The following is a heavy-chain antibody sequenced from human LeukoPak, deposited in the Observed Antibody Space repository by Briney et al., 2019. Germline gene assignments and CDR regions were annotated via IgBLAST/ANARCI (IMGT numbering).Heavy chain of an antibody. CDR2: ISWNSGSM. D-gene: IGHD2-8*02. J-gene: IGHJ4*02. Sequence: PGRSLRLSCAASGFTFDDYAMHWVRQAPGKGLEWVSGISWNSGSMDYADSVKGRFTISRDNSKNTLYLQMNSLRAEDTAVYYCAKKCRYCPFVDYWGQGTLVTVSS. V-gene: IGHV3-9*01. CDR3: AKKCRYCPFVDY. CDR1: GFTFDDYA.